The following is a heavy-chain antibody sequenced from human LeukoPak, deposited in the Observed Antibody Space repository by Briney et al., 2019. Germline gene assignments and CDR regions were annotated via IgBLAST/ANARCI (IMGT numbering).Heavy chain of an antibody. CDR3: AREIVVVQWYYYMDV. D-gene: IGHD2-2*01. J-gene: IGHJ6*03. CDR2: INHSGST. CDR1: GGSISSSNW. V-gene: IGHV4-4*02. Sequence: PSETLSLTCAVSGGSISSSNWWSWVRQPPGKGLEWIGEINHSGSTNYNPSLKSRVIISVDTSKNQFSLKLSSVTAADTAVYYCAREIVVVQWYYYMDVWGKGTTVTVSS.